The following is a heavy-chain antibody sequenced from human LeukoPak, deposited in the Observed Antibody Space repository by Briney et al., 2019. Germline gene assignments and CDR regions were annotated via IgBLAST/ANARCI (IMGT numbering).Heavy chain of an antibody. D-gene: IGHD3-3*01. CDR1: GGSISSYY. V-gene: IGHV4-4*07. J-gene: IGHJ6*03. CDR3: ARALRFWSEENYYYYYYMDV. Sequence: SSETLSLTCTVSGGSISSYYWSWIRQPAGKGLEWIGRIYTSGSTNYNPSLKSRVTISADTSKNQFSLKLSSVTAADTAVYYCARALRFWSEENYYYYYYMDVWGKGTTVTVSS. CDR2: IYTSGST.